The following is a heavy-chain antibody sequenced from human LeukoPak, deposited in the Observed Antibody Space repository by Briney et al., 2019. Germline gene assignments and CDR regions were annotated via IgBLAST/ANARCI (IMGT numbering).Heavy chain of an antibody. CDR1: GGSISSYY. Sequence: SETLSLTCTVSGGSISSYYWSWIRQPPGKGLEWIGYIYYSGSTNYNPSLKSRVTISVDTSKNQFSLKLSSVTAADTAVYYCARGVSEDYYDSRNWFDPWGQGTLVTVPS. V-gene: IGHV4-59*01. CDR3: ARGVSEDYYDSRNWFDP. CDR2: IYYSGST. J-gene: IGHJ5*02. D-gene: IGHD3-22*01.